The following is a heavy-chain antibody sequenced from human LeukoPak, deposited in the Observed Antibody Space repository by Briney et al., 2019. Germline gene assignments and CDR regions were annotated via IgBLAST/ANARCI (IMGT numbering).Heavy chain of an antibody. D-gene: IGHD1-26*01. Sequence: GASVKVSCKASGYTFTSYGISWVRQAPGQGLEWMGWINPNSGGTNYAQKFQGRVTMTRDTSISTAYMELSRLRSDDTAVYYCASWYSGSHDAFDIWGQGTMVTVSS. CDR1: GYTFTSYG. CDR2: INPNSGGT. V-gene: IGHV1-2*02. J-gene: IGHJ3*02. CDR3: ASWYSGSHDAFDI.